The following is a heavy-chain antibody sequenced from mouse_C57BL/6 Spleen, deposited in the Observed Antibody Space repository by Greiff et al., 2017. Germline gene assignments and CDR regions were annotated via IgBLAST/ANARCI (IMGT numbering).Heavy chain of an antibody. Sequence: VKVVESGPGLVAPSQSLSITCTVSGFSLTSYAISWVRQPPGKGLEWLGVIWTGGGTNYNSALKSRLSISKDNSKSQVFLKMNSLQTDDTARYYCARKEGVYYGSSYYWYFDVWGTGTTVTVSS. J-gene: IGHJ1*03. CDR2: IWTGGGT. CDR1: GFSLTSYA. V-gene: IGHV2-9-1*01. CDR3: ARKEGVYYGSSYYWYFDV. D-gene: IGHD1-1*01.